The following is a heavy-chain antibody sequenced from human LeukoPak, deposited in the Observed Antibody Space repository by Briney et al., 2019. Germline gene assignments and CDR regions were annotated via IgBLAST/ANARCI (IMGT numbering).Heavy chain of an antibody. Sequence: PSETLSLTCTVSGGSINIYYWSWIRQPPGKGLEWIGYIYYSGSTNYNPSLKSRVTMSLDASKNQFSLELNSVTPADTAVYYCARGGNYWPQWWFDPWGRGTLVSVSS. J-gene: IGHJ5*02. CDR1: GGSINIYY. CDR2: IYYSGST. CDR3: ARGGNYWPQWWFDP. D-gene: IGHD1-26*01. V-gene: IGHV4-59*01.